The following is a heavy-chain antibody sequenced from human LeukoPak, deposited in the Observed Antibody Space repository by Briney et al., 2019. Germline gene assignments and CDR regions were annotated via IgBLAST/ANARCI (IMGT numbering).Heavy chain of an antibody. V-gene: IGHV3-21*01. CDR1: GFTFSTYT. CDR3: AREDASGSYYRSLDY. D-gene: IGHD3-10*01. J-gene: IGHJ4*02. Sequence: GGSLRLSCAASGFTFSTYTMNWVRQAPGKGLEWVSSITISSRYIYYADSVKGRFTISRDNAKNSLFLHMNSLRAEDTAVYYCAREDASGSYYRSLDYWGQGALVTVSS. CDR2: ITISSRYI.